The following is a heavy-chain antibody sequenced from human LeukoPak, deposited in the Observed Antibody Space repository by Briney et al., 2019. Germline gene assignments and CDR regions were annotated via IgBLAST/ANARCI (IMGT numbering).Heavy chain of an antibody. V-gene: IGHV3-74*01. CDR2: INSDGSST. J-gene: IGHJ3*02. CDR3: ASGYIEVGPYYYDSSGLRGAFDI. CDR1: GFTFSSYW. D-gene: IGHD3-22*01. Sequence: GGSLRLSCAGSGFTFSSYWMHWVRQAPGKGLVWVSRINSDGSSTSYADSVKGRFTISRDNAKNTLYLQMNSLRAEDTAVYYCASGYIEVGPYYYDSSGLRGAFDIWGQGTMVTVSS.